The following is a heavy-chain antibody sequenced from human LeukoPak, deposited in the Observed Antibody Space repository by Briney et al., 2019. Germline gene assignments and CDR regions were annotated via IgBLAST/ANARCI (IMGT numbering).Heavy chain of an antibody. CDR2: FYYSGTT. CDR1: GDSIGSSRSY. D-gene: IGHD1-1*01. V-gene: IGHV4-39*01. CDR3: VRQNADYYYYMDV. Sequence: PSQTLSLICTVFGDSIGSSRSYWGWIRQPPGKGLEWIASFYYSGTTFHNPSLESRVTMSVDMSKNQFSLRLTSVAAADTAVYYCVRQNADYYYYMDVWGKGTTVTVSS. J-gene: IGHJ6*03.